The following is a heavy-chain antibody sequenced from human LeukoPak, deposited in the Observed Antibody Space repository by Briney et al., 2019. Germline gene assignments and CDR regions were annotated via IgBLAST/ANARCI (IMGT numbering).Heavy chain of an antibody. Sequence: GGSLRLSCTASGFSFSGHWMHWARHLPGKGLVWVSRISPTGSTTSYADSVKGRFTTSRDNAKNTLYLQLSSLRAEDTAVYYCARDYSSVPEYWGQGTLVTVSS. J-gene: IGHJ4*02. D-gene: IGHD6-19*01. CDR3: ARDYSSVPEY. CDR2: ISPTGSTT. V-gene: IGHV3-74*01. CDR1: GFSFSGHW.